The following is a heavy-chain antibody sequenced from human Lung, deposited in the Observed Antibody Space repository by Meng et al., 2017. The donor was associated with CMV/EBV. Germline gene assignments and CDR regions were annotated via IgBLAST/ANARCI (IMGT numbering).Heavy chain of an antibody. D-gene: IGHD4-17*01. CDR1: GFTFRVSS. J-gene: IGHJ4*02. CDR2: ISGNHRHI. V-gene: IGHV3-21*01. CDR3: ARGLGYGDYEMNYLDY. Sequence: GXSXRLSXAASGFTFRVSSMNWVRQAPGKGLEWVASISGNHRHIHYADSVKGRFTISRDNGKESLYLEMNSLRVEDTAVYYCARGLGYGDYEMNYLDYWGQGTXVTVSS.